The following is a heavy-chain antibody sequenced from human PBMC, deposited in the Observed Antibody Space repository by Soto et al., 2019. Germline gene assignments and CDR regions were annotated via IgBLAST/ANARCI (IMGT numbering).Heavy chain of an antibody. CDR3: ARGILTGYHQFDY. CDR2: MNPNSGNT. V-gene: IGHV1-8*01. J-gene: IGHJ4*02. Sequence: ASVKVSCKAAGYTFTSYDINWVRQATGQGLEWMGWMNPNSGNTGYAQKFQGRVTMTRNTSISTAYMELSRLRSDDTAVYYCARGILTGYHQFDYWGQGTLVTVSS. CDR1: GYTFTSYD. D-gene: IGHD3-9*01.